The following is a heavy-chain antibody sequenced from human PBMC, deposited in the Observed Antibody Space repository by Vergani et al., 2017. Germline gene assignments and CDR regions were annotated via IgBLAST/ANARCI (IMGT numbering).Heavy chain of an antibody. CDR3: ARETVVTSWDGYRFHYMDV. CDR1: GGAVNSGSNF. J-gene: IGHJ6*03. CDR2: TSTDGST. D-gene: IGHD3-16*02. Sequence: QVQLQESGPGLVKPSQTLSLTCSVSGGAVNSGSNFWTWIRQPAGKGLEWIGRTSTDGSTYYNPSLKSRVTVSVDTSKTQISLRLTSVTAEDTAVYYCARETVVTSWDGYRFHYMDVWGKGTTVTVSS. V-gene: IGHV4-61*02.